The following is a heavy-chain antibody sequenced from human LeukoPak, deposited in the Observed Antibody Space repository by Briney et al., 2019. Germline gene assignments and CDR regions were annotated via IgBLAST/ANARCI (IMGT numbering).Heavy chain of an antibody. Sequence: ASVKVSCKASGGTFSSYAISWVRQAPGQGLEWMGGIIPIFGTANYAQKFQGRVTITADESTSTAYMELSSLRSEDTAVYYCARDSSSWHPSYYYYYMDVWGKGTTVTISS. CDR1: GGTFSSYA. V-gene: IGHV1-69*13. D-gene: IGHD6-13*01. J-gene: IGHJ6*03. CDR3: ARDSSSWHPSYYYYYMDV. CDR2: IIPIFGTA.